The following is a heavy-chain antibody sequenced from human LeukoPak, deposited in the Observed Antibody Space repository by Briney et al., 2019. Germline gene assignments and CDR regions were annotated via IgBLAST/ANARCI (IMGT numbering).Heavy chain of an antibody. D-gene: IGHD2-15*01. Sequence: ASETLSLTCSVSGGSINSNYWAWIRQPPGKGLEWIASLSYSRGTYYAPSLRRRLSTSVDTSKNQFSLKLTSVTAADTAVYYCVAYHLLWDWFDPWGQGTLVTVSS. CDR1: GGSINSNY. J-gene: IGHJ5*02. CDR3: VAYHLLWDWFDP. CDR2: LSYSRGT. V-gene: IGHV4-39*07.